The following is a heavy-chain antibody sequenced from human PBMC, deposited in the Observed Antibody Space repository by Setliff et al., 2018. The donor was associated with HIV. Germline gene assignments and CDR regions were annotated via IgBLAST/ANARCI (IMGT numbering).Heavy chain of an antibody. V-gene: IGHV3-48*01. CDR2: ISSSGSLI. CDR1: GFTFSGYS. CDR3: ARDQSPTYFYDSAYRPYFDY. Sequence: GGSLRLSCAASGFTFSGYSMNWVRQAPGKGLEWVSYISSSGSLIYYADSVKGRFNISRDNAKNSLYLQMNSLRAEDTAMYYCARDQSPTYFYDSAYRPYFDYWGQGTLVTVSS. D-gene: IGHD3-22*01. J-gene: IGHJ4*01.